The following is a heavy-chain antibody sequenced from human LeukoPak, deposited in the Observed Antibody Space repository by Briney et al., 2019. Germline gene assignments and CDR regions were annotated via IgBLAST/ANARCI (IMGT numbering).Heavy chain of an antibody. V-gene: IGHV4-39*07. CDR3: ARDRPYYDYVWGSYRQSELYYFDY. D-gene: IGHD3-16*02. CDR1: GGSISSSSYY. CDR2: IYYSGST. Sequence: PSETLSLTCTVSGGSISSSSYYWGWIRQPPGKGLEWIGSIYYSGSTYYNPSLKSRVTISVDTSKNQFSLKVSSVTAADTAVYYCARDRPYYDYVWGSYRQSELYYFDYWGQGTLVTVSS. J-gene: IGHJ4*02.